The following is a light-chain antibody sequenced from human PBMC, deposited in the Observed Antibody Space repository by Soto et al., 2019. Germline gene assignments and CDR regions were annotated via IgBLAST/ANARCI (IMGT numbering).Light chain of an antibody. J-gene: IGKJ5*01. V-gene: IGKV3-11*01. Sequence: IVLIQSPATLSVSPGERATLSCRASPSVTNFLAWYQQKPGQAPRLLIYGAFNRATGIPARFSGSGSGTDFTLTISSLEPEDSAVYYCQQRNVWPPVTFGQGTRLEIK. CDR1: PSVTNF. CDR3: QQRNVWPPVT. CDR2: GAF.